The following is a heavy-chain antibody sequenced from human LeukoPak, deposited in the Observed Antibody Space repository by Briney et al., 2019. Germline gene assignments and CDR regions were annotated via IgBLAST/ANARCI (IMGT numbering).Heavy chain of an antibody. D-gene: IGHD6-6*01. CDR3: ARDKKQLGRWDAFDI. Sequence: GGSLRLSCAASGFTLSSYWMSWVRQAPGKGLEWVANIKQDGSEKYYVDSVKGRFTISRDNAKNSLYLQMNSLRAEDTAAYYCARDKKQLGRWDAFDIWGQGTMVTVSS. CDR1: GFTLSSYW. J-gene: IGHJ3*02. V-gene: IGHV3-7*01. CDR2: IKQDGSEK.